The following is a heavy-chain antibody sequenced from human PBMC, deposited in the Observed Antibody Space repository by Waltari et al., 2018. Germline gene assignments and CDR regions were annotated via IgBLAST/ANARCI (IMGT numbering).Heavy chain of an antibody. V-gene: IGHV3-73*02. CDR1: GFNFNLST. Sequence: EVHLVESGGGLVQPGGSLKISCAAYGFNFNLSTIHWVRQAPGKGLEGIVRIRSKINNDATAYGASVKDRFSISRDDSRNTAFLEMNSLKTDDSAVYYCAKQKTGGANDFWGQGTLVTVST. D-gene: IGHD3-16*01. CDR3: AKQKTGGANDF. J-gene: IGHJ4*01. CDR2: IRSKINNDAT.